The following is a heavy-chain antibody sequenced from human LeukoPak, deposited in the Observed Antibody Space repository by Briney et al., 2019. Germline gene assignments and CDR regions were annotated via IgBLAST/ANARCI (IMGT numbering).Heavy chain of an antibody. CDR3: ARGIMVRGVMAFDY. CDR1: GGSFSGYY. V-gene: IGHV4-34*01. J-gene: IGHJ4*02. D-gene: IGHD3-10*01. Sequence: PSETLSLTCAVYGGSFSGYYWSWIRQPPGKGLEWIWEVNHSGSTNYNPSLKSRVTISVDTSKNQFSLKLSSVTAADTAVYYCARGIMVRGVMAFDYWGQGTLVTVSS. CDR2: VNHSGST.